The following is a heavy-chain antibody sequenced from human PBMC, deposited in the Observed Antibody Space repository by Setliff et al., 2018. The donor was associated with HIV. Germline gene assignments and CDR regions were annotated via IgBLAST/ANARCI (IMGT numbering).Heavy chain of an antibody. V-gene: IGHV4-59*11. CDR1: GVSISSHH. D-gene: IGHD6-13*01. CDR3: ARSYSSSLNPSGWMDV. CDR2: IYYTGTT. J-gene: IGHJ6*04. Sequence: SKTLSLTCNVSGVSISSHHWSWIRQPLGKGLEWIGYIYYTGTTKYNPSLESRVTISIDMSKNQLSLQLSSVTAADTAVYFCARSYSSSLNPSGWMDVWGKGTTVTVSS.